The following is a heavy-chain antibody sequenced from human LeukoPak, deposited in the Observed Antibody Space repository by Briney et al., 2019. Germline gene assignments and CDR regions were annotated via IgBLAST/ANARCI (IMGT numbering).Heavy chain of an antibody. CDR3: ARDMGYNWNLNWFDP. CDR1: GYTFTGYY. V-gene: IGHV1-2*02. CDR2: INPNSGGT. D-gene: IGHD1-20*01. Sequence: ASVKVSCKASGYTFTGYYMHWARQAPGQGLEWMGWINPNSGGTNYAQKFQGRVTMTRDTSISTAYMELSRLRSDDTAVYYCARDMGYNWNLNWFDPWGQGTLVTVSS. J-gene: IGHJ5*02.